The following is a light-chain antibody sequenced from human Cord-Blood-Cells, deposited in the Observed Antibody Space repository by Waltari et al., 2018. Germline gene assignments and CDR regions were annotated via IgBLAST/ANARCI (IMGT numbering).Light chain of an antibody. V-gene: IGLV3-21*04. J-gene: IGLJ3*02. CDR3: QVWDSSSDHPV. Sequence: SYVLTQPPSVSVAPGKTARITCGGNNIGSKSVHWYQKKPGQAPVLVIYYDSDRPSGIPERFSGSNSGNTATLTMSRVEAGDEADYYCQVWDSSSDHPVFGGGTKLTVL. CDR2: YDS. CDR1: NIGSKS.